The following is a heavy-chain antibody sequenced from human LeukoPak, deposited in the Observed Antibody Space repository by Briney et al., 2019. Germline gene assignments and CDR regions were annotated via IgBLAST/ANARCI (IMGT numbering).Heavy chain of an antibody. V-gene: IGHV3-21*01. J-gene: IGHJ5*02. CDR1: GFTFSSYS. CDR2: ISSSSSYI. CDR3: ARDIGEIERLGESP. D-gene: IGHD3-16*01. Sequence: GGSLRLSCAASGFTFSSYSMNWVRQAPGKGLEWVSSISSSSSYIYYADSVKGRFTISRDNAKNSLYLQMNSLRAEDTAVYYCARDIGEIERLGESPWGQGTLVTVSS.